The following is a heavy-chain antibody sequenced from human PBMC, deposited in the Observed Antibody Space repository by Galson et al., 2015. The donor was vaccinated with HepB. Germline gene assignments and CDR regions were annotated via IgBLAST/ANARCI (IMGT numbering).Heavy chain of an antibody. CDR1: GFTFNDYN. V-gene: IGHV3-21*01. CDR2: INSDSTYI. D-gene: IGHD7-27*01. J-gene: IGHJ4*02. CDR3: ARDPPLGAPFDY. Sequence: SLRLSCAASGFTFNDYNMIWVRQAPGKGLEWVSYINSDSTYIYYADSVRGRFTISRDNAKNSLYLQMNSLRVEDTAIYYCARDPPLGAPFDYWGQGTLVTVSS.